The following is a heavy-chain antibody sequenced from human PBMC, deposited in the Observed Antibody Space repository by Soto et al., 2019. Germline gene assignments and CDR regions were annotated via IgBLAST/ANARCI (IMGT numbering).Heavy chain of an antibody. J-gene: IGHJ4*02. V-gene: IGHV1-69*13. Sequence: SVKVSCKASGGTFSSYAISWVRQAPGQGLEWMGGIIPIFGTANYAQKFQGRVTITADESTSTAYMELSSLRSDDTAVYYCASTHCSSISCYVGSWDYWGQGTLVTVSS. CDR2: IIPIFGTA. CDR1: GGTFSSYA. D-gene: IGHD2-2*01. CDR3: ASTHCSSISCYVGSWDY.